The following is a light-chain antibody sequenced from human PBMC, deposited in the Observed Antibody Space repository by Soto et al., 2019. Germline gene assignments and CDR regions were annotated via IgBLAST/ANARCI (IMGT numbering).Light chain of an antibody. CDR1: QSISSW. J-gene: IGKJ1*01. CDR2: KAC. Sequence: DIQMTQSPSTLSASVGDRVTITCRASQSISSWLAWYQQKPGKAPKLLIYKACSLESGVPSRFSGSGSGTEFTLTISSLQPDDFANYYCQQYNSYSGTFGQGTKVEIK. CDR3: QQYNSYSGT. V-gene: IGKV1-5*03.